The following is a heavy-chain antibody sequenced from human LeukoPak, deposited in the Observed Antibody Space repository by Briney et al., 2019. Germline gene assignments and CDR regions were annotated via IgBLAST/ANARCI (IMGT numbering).Heavy chain of an antibody. J-gene: IGHJ4*02. CDR2: VYYSGST. D-gene: IGHD3-10*01. V-gene: IGHV4-59*04. CDR1: GGSISSYY. CDR3: ARLGPLWFGELLVDY. Sequence: SETLSLTCTVSGGSISSYYWSWIRQPPGKGLEWIGYVYYSGSTYYNPSLKSRVTISVDTSKNQFSLKLSSVTAADTAVYYCARLGPLWFGELLVDYWGQGTLVTVSS.